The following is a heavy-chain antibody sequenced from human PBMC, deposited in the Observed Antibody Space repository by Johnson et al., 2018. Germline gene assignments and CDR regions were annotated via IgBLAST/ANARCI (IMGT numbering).Heavy chain of an antibody. CDR3: AKDRGLLDYYYYYYMDV. D-gene: IGHD1-26*01. CDR1: GFTFSSYG. V-gene: IGHV3-33*06. J-gene: IGHJ6*03. CDR2: IWYDGSNK. Sequence: QVQLVESGGGVVQPGRSLRLPCAASGFTFSSYGMHWVRQAPGQGLEWVAVIWYDGSNKYYADSVKGRFTISRDNSKNTLYLQMNSLRAEDTAVYYCAKDRGLLDYYYYYYMDVWGKGTTVTVSS.